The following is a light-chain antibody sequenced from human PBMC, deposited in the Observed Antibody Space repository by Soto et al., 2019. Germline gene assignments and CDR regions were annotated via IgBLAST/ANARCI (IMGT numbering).Light chain of an antibody. CDR1: QAISHY. CDR3: QQYHSYWT. Sequence: DIQMTQSPSAMSASVGDRVTITRRASQAISHYLAWFQQKPGKAPKLLIYDASSLESGVPQRFSGSGSGTEFTLTISSLQTDDFSIYYCQQYHSYWTFGQGTKGDI. J-gene: IGKJ1*01. CDR2: DAS. V-gene: IGKV1-16*01.